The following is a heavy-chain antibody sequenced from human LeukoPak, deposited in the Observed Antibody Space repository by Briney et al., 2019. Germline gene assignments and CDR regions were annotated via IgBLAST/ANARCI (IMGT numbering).Heavy chain of an antibody. V-gene: IGHV4-59*08. J-gene: IGHJ6*02. CDR1: GGSISSYY. Sequence: PSETLSLTCTVSGGSISSYYWSWIRQPPGKGLDWIGYIYYSGSTNYNPSLKSRVTISVDTSKNQFSLKLSSVTAADTAVYYCARLGITMVRGVYYGMDVWGQGTTVTVS. CDR2: IYYSGST. D-gene: IGHD3-10*01. CDR3: ARLGITMVRGVYYGMDV.